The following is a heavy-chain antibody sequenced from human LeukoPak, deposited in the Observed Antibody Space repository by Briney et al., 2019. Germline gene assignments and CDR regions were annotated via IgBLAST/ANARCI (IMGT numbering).Heavy chain of an antibody. CDR3: AKRYCSSTSCYTDAFDI. J-gene: IGHJ3*02. V-gene: IGHV3-23*01. Sequence: GGSLRLSCAASGFTFSSYAVSWVRQAPGKGLEWVSAISGSGGSTYYADSVKGRFTISRDNSKNTLYLQMNSLRAEDTAVYYCAKRYCSSTSCYTDAFDIWGQGTMVTVSS. D-gene: IGHD2-2*01. CDR1: GFTFSSYA. CDR2: ISGSGGST.